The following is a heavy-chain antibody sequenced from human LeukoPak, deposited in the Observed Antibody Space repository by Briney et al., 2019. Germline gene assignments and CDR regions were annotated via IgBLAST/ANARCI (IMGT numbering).Heavy chain of an antibody. CDR3: ASVIAAGGKGLEY. V-gene: IGHV4-39*01. Sequence: SETLSLTCTVSGDSIRSSTYYWGWLRQPPGRGLEWIGNIYYTGSTWYNPALKSRGSISVDTSKNQFSLKLSSVTAADTAVYYCASVIAAGGKGLEYWGQGALVTVSS. J-gene: IGHJ4*02. CDR2: IYYTGST. D-gene: IGHD6-13*01. CDR1: GDSIRSSTYY.